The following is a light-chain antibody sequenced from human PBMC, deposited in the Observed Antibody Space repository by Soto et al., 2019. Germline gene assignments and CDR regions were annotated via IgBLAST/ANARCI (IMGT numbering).Light chain of an antibody. V-gene: IGKV3-20*01. CDR1: QSVSSTY. J-gene: IGKJ1*01. CDR2: STS. CDR3: QQYVRSWT. Sequence: EFVLTQSPGTLSLSPGERATLSCRTSQSVSSTYLAWYQQKPGQAPRLLIYSTSNRATGIPDRFSGSGSGTDFTLTLSRLEPEDFAVYYCQQYVRSWTFGQGTKVAIK.